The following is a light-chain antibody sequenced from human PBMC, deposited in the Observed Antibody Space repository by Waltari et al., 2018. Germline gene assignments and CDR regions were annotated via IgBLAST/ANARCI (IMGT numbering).Light chain of an antibody. Sequence: EIVLTQSPGTLSLSPGERATLSCRASQTVTGSSLAWYQQKPGQAPRLLIYGASIRATGIPDRFSGSGSGTDFTLTISRLEPEDFAVYYCQDSATFGQGTKVEIK. V-gene: IGKV3-20*01. CDR1: QTVTGSS. J-gene: IGKJ1*01. CDR3: QDSAT. CDR2: GAS.